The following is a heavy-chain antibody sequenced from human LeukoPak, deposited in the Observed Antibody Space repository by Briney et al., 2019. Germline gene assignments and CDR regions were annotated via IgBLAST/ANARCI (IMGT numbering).Heavy chain of an antibody. Sequence: SETLSLTCAVYGGSFSGYYSSWIRQPPGKGLEWIGEINHSGSTNYNPSLKSRVTISVDTSKNQFSLKLSSVTAADTAVYYCARGVAAAGGDYWGQGALVTVSS. D-gene: IGHD6-13*01. CDR2: INHSGST. CDR3: ARGVAAAGGDY. J-gene: IGHJ4*02. V-gene: IGHV4-34*01. CDR1: GGSFSGYY.